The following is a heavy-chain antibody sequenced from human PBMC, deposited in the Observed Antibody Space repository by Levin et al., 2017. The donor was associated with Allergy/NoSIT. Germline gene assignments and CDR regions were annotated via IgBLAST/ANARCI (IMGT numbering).Heavy chain of an antibody. CDR1: GFTFSSYA. CDR2: ISYDGSNK. V-gene: IGHV3-30-3*01. D-gene: IGHD3-22*01. Sequence: GESLKISCAASGFTFSSYAMHWVRQAPGKGLEWVAVISYDGSNKYYADSVKGRFTISRDNSKNTLYLQMNSLRAEDTAVYYCARDINDSSGSYYYYGMDVWGQGTTVTVSS. J-gene: IGHJ6*02. CDR3: ARDINDSSGSYYYYGMDV.